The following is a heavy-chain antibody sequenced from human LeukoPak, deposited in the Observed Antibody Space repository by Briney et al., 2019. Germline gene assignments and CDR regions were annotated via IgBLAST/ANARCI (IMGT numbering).Heavy chain of an antibody. CDR1: GGTFSSYA. D-gene: IGHD2-2*01. CDR2: IIPIFGTA. CDR3: ARGRRTSGKPIFDY. J-gene: IGHJ4*02. V-gene: IGHV1-69*05. Sequence: ASVKVSCKASGGTFSSYAISLVRQAPGQGLEWMGRIIPIFGTANYAQKFQGRVTITTDESTSTAYMELSSLRSEDTAVYYCARGRRTSGKPIFDYWGPRTLVTVSS.